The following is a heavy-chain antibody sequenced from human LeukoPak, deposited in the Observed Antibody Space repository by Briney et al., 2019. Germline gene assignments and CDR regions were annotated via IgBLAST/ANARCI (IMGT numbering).Heavy chain of an antibody. CDR3: ARRGTPNAFDL. J-gene: IGHJ3*01. CDR2: ISYDGNTK. D-gene: IGHD3-16*01. CDR1: GFTFSSFP. V-gene: IGHV3-30-3*01. Sequence: PGRSLRLSCAASGFTFSSFPMRWVRQAPGKGLEWVAVISYDGNTKYYADSVKGRFTISRDNSKNTLFLQMNSLRAEGTAVYYCARRGTPNAFDLWGQGTMVTVSS.